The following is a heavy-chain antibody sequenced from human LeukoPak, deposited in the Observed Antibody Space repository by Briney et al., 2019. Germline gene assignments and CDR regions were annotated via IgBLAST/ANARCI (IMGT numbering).Heavy chain of an antibody. V-gene: IGHV1-46*01. Sequence: VSVKVSCKASGYTFTSYYMHWVRQAPGQGLEWMGIINPSGGSTSYAQKFQGRVTMTRDTSTSTVYMELSSLRSEDTAVYYCAAGGGSYYDFDYWGQGTLVTVSS. CDR3: AAGGGSYYDFDY. J-gene: IGHJ4*02. CDR1: GYTFTSYY. D-gene: IGHD1-26*01. CDR2: INPSGGST.